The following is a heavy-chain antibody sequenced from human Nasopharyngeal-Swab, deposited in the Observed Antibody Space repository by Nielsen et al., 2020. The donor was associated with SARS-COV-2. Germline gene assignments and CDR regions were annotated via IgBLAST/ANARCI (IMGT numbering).Heavy chain of an antibody. CDR1: RFTFRSYA. Sequence: GESLKISCAASRFTFRSYAMSWVRQAPGKGLEWFSAISGSGGRTYYGDSVKGRFTISRDSSKNTLYLQMNSLRADDTAVYYCARGGGSLAARPFDYWGRGTLVTVSS. J-gene: IGHJ4*02. V-gene: IGHV3-23*01. CDR2: ISGSGGRT. CDR3: ARGGGSLAARPFDY. D-gene: IGHD6-6*01.